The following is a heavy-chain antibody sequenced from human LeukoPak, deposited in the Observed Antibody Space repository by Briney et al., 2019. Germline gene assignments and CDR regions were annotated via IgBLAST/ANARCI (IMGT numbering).Heavy chain of an antibody. CDR2: MNPNSGNT. CDR3: ARGPMKRRYSSSYVVDY. CDR1: GYTFTSYD. Sequence: GASVKVSCKASGYTFTSYDINWVRQATGQGLEWMGWMNPNSGNTGYAQKFQGRDTITRNTSISTAYMELSSLRSEDTAVYYCARGPMKRRYSSSYVVDYWGQGTLVTVSS. V-gene: IGHV1-8*03. D-gene: IGHD6-6*01. J-gene: IGHJ4*02.